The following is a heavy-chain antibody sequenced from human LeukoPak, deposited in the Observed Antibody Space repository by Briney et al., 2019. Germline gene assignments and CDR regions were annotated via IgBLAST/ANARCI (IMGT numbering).Heavy chain of an antibody. D-gene: IGHD6-6*01. CDR2: ISTDGSNK. CDR1: GFTFSSCA. Sequence: PGGSLRLSCAASGFTFSSCAMHWARRAPGKGLEWVAVISTDGSNKFYANSVKGRFTISRDNSKNTLYLQMNSLRAEDTAVYYCAREGSSLAPFDYWGQGTLVTVSS. V-gene: IGHV3-30-3*01. CDR3: AREGSSLAPFDY. J-gene: IGHJ4*02.